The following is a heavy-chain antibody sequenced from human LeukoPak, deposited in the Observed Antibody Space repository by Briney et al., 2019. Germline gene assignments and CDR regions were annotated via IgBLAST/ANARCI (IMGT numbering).Heavy chain of an antibody. CDR3: AREAPICSGGTCYDY. CDR2: IHYSGST. V-gene: IGHV4-59*01. D-gene: IGHD2-15*01. J-gene: IGHJ4*02. Sequence: SETLSLTCTVSGXSISSYYWSWIRQPPGKGLEWIGYIHYSGSTNYNPSLKSRVIISVDTSKNQFSLKLSSVTAADTAVYYCAREAPICSGGTCYDYWGQGTLVTVSS. CDR1: GXSISSYY.